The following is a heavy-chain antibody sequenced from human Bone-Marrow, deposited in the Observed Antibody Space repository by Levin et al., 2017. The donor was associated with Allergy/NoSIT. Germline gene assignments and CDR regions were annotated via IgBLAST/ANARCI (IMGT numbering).Heavy chain of an antibody. CDR2: IKTDGSET. CDR1: GFIFRNYW. Sequence: GGSLRLSCEVSGFIFRNYWMRWIRQAPGKGLEPVANIKTDGSETYYVDSVKGRFSISRDNAKNSLYLQMNSLRGEDTAVYYCTTAIRGTSFDYGGQGTLVIVSS. V-gene: IGHV3-7*01. CDR3: TTAIRGTSFDY. J-gene: IGHJ4*02.